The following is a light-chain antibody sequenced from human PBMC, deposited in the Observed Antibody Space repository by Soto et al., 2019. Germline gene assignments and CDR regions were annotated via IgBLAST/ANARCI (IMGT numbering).Light chain of an antibody. V-gene: IGLV2-8*01. CDR2: EVT. CDR3: SSYAGANTYV. CDR1: NSDVGGYNY. Sequence: QSVLTQPPSASGSPGQSVTISCSGTNSDVGGYNYVAWYRQYAGTAPTVLIYEVTKRPSGVPDRFSGSKSGNTASLTVSGLQGEDEADYYCSSYAGANTYVFGTGTKLTVL. J-gene: IGLJ1*01.